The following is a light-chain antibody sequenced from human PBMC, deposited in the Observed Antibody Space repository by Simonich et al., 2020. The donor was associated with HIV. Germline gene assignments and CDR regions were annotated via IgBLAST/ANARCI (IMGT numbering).Light chain of an antibody. J-gene: IGLJ3*02. Sequence: SYELTQPPSVSVSPGQTARITCSGPALPHQYAYWYQQKPGQAPVLVIYKDSERPSGSPERFSGSSSGTTVTLTISGVQAEDEADYYCQSADTSGTYRGVFGGGTKLTVL. CDR2: KDS. CDR3: QSADTSGTYRGV. CDR1: ALPHQY. V-gene: IGLV3-25*03.